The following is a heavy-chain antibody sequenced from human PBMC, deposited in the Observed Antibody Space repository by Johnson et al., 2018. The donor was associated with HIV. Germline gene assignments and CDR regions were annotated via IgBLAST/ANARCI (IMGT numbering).Heavy chain of an antibody. J-gene: IGHJ3*01. CDR3: VRRDSGSLSFDL. Sequence: VQLVESGGGLVKPGGSLRLSCGASGFSVSNNYMNWVRQAPGKGLEWVSGIDWNGRRTAYADSVKGRCTISRDNDRNSLYLQVNNLRVEDTALYFCVRRDSGSLSFDLWGQGTMVIVSS. V-gene: IGHV3-20*04. D-gene: IGHD1-26*01. CDR1: GFSVSNNY. CDR2: IDWNGRRT.